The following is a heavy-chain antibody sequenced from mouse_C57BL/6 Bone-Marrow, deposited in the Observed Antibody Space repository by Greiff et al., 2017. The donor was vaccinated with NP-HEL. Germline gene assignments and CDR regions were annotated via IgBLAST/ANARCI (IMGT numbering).Heavy chain of an antibody. V-gene: IGHV14-3*01. CDR1: GFNIKNTY. CDR3: ASCDGYYWYFDV. D-gene: IGHD2-3*01. CDR2: IDPANGNT. Sequence: EVMLVESVAELVRPGASVKLSCTASGFNIKNTYMHWVKQRPEQGLEWIGRIDPANGNTKYAPKFQGKATITADTSSNTAYLQLSSLTSEDTAIYYCASCDGYYWYFDVWGTGTTVTVSS. J-gene: IGHJ1*03.